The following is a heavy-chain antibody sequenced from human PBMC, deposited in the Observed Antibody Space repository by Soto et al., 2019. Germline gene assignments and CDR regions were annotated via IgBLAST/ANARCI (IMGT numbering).Heavy chain of an antibody. J-gene: IGHJ6*02. CDR1: GGSIRSYY. Sequence: SETLSLTCNVSGGSIRSYYWSWIRQPAGRPLEWIGRIYTTGSTNYNPSLKSRVTMSIDTSKSQFSLKVSSVTAADTAVYYCAREGASGFGMDVWGQGTTVTVSS. V-gene: IGHV4-4*07. D-gene: IGHD1-26*01. CDR3: AREGASGFGMDV. CDR2: IYTTGST.